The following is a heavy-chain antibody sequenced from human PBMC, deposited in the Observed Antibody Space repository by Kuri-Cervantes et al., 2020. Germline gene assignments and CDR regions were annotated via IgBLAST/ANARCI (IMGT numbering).Heavy chain of an antibody. CDR3: ARSYLSRLTSHLRCSGGSCYSFDAFDI. Sequence: SETLSLTCTVSGGSVSSDNYYWSWIRQSPGKGLEWIGYIFYSGSTYYNPSLKSRVTISVDTSKNQFSLKLSSVTAADTAVYYCARSYLSRLTSHLRCSGGSCYSFDAFDIWGQGTMVTVSS. J-gene: IGHJ3*02. CDR1: GGSVSSDNYY. V-gene: IGHV4-61*01. D-gene: IGHD2-15*01. CDR2: IFYSGST.